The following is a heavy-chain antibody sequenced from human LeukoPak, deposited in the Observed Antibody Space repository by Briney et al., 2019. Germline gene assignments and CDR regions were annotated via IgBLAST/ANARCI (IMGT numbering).Heavy chain of an antibody. V-gene: IGHV4-59*08. D-gene: IGHD3-10*01. CDR1: GGSNSSYY. CDR2: IYYSGST. J-gene: IGHJ4*02. CDR3: ARLPGDFDY. Sequence: SETLTLTCTASGGSNSSYYWRWIRQPPGKVLEWIGYIYYSGSTNYNPSLKSRVTISVDTSKNQFSLKLSSVTAADTAVYYCARLPGDFDYWGQGTLVTVSS.